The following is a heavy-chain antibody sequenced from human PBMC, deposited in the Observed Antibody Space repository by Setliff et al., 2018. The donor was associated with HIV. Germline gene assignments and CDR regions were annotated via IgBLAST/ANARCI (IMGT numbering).Heavy chain of an antibody. V-gene: IGHV4-39*01. CDR3: ARHRDPPGTSWIFYYYYMDL. CDR1: GDSISNGAYF. Sequence: LSLTCSVSGDSISNGAYFWAWIRQPPGKGLEWIGSMSYSGSTLYNPSLKTRVTISVDTSKNHFSLKLTSVTAADTGVYYCARHRDPPGTSWIFYYYYMDLWGGGTTVTVSS. J-gene: IGHJ6*03. CDR2: MSYSGST. D-gene: IGHD2-2*01.